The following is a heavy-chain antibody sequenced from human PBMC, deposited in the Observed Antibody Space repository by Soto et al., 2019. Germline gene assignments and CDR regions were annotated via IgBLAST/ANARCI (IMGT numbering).Heavy chain of an antibody. CDR3: ARLQAAAGDNALTLDY. Sequence: EVQLVQSGAEVKKPGESLRISCNGSGYSCTSYWISWVRQMPGKGLEWRGRIDPSDSATNYSTSFQGHVTISADKSISTAYLQWSSRKASDTAMYYCARLQAAAGDNALTLDYWGQGTLVTVSS. D-gene: IGHD6-13*01. J-gene: IGHJ4*02. V-gene: IGHV5-10-1*01. CDR1: GYSCTSYW. CDR2: IDPSDSAT.